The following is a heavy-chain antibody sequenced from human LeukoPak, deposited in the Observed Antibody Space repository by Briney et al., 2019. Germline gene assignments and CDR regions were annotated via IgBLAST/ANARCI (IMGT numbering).Heavy chain of an antibody. CDR1: GGSISSSY. J-gene: IGHJ3*01. CDR3: ARHGAFFTRGFCSSSNCYVDGLQT. V-gene: IGHV4-59*08. Sequence: SETLSLTCTVSGGSISSSYWSWIRQSPGKGLERIGYFYDTVSTKYNPSLKRRVSISTDTSKNQLSLKLNSVTAADTAVYYCARHGAFFTRGFCSSSNCYVDGLQTWGQGIMVSVSS. D-gene: IGHD2-2*01. CDR2: FYDTVST.